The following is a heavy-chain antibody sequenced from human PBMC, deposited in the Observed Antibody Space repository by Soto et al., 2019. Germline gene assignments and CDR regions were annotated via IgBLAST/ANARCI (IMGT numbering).Heavy chain of an antibody. CDR2: IYYTGST. D-gene: IGHD6-19*01. CDR1: GGSISNFY. CDR3: ARGSRYSSTCSY. V-gene: IGHV4-59*01. Sequence: PSETLSLTCTVSGGSISNFYWSWIRQPPGQGLEWIGYIYYTGSTNYNPSLKRRVTMSVDTARNQLSLKMSSVTAADTAVYYCARGSRYSSTCSYWGQATLVTV. J-gene: IGHJ4*02.